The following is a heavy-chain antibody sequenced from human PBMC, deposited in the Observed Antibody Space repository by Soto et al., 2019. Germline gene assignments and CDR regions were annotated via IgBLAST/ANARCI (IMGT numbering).Heavy chain of an antibody. CDR2: ISAHNGNT. D-gene: IGHD1-1*01. J-gene: IGHJ4*02. CDR3: ARGRYGDY. Sequence: QVHLVQSGAEVKKPGASVKVSCKASGYTFTSYGITWVRQATGQGLEWMGWISAHNGNTDYAQKRQGRVIVTRDTATSTAYRELRSLISDDTAVYYGARGRYGDYWGQGALVTGSS. V-gene: IGHV1-18*01. CDR1: GYTFTSYG.